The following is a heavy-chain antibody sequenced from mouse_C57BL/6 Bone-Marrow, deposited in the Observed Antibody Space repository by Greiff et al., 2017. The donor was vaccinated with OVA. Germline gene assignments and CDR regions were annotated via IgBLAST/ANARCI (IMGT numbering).Heavy chain of an antibody. D-gene: IGHD2-4*01. CDR2: INPGSGGT. CDR1: GYAFTNYL. J-gene: IGHJ3*01. CDR3: ARIYYDYPWFAY. Sequence: VQLQQSGAELVRPGTSVKVSCKASGYAFTNYLIEWVKQRPGQGLEWIGVINPGSGGTNYNEKFKGKATLTADKSSSTAYMQLSSLTSEDSAVYCCARIYYDYPWFAYWGQGTLVTVSA. V-gene: IGHV1-54*01.